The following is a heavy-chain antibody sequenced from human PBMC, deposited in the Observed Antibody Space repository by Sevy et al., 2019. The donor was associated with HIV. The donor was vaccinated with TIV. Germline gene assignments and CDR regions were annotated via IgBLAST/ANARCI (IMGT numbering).Heavy chain of an antibody. V-gene: IGHV3-48*03. CDR3: ARDLPPSATTVAHFDR. J-gene: IGHJ4*02. CDR2: ISNSGTTI. CDR1: GFLCSSYE. Sequence: GGSLRLSCTTSGFLCSSYEMNWVRQAPGKGLEWVSYISNSGTTIYYSDSVKGRFTISGDNARNSLYLQMSSLRAEDSAVYYCARDLPPSATTVAHFDRWGQGTLVTVSS. D-gene: IGHD4-17*01.